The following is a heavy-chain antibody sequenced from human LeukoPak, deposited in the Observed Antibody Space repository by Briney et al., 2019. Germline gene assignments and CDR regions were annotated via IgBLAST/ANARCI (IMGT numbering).Heavy chain of an antibody. CDR1: GGSLSSYY. D-gene: IGHD3-10*01. V-gene: IGHV4-59*01. CDR2: IYYSGST. J-gene: IGHJ3*02. Sequence: AETLCLTCAVSGGSLSSYYWSWIRQPPGKGREWGGYIYYSGSTNYNPSLKSRVTISVDTSKNQFSLKLSSVTAADTAVYYCARWEVRLNAFEMWGQGTMVTVSS. CDR3: ARWEVRLNAFEM.